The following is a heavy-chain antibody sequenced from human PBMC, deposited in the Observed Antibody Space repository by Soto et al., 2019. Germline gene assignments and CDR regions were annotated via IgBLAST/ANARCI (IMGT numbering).Heavy chain of an antibody. Sequence: GGSLRLSCAASGFTFSNNGMHWVRQAPGKGLEWVAFISNDESDTDYAAPVKGRFTISRDDSKDTVILQMNSLKSEDTGIYYCSTGGYYFDYWGLGTLVTVSS. CDR1: GFTFSNNG. J-gene: IGHJ4*02. D-gene: IGHD3-10*01. CDR2: ISNDESDT. V-gene: IGHV3-15*01. CDR3: STGGYYFDY.